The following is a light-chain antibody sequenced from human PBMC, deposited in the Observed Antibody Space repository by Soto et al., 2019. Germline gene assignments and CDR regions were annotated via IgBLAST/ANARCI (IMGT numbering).Light chain of an antibody. V-gene: IGLV1-51*01. J-gene: IGLJ2*01. Sequence: QSVLTQPPSVSAAPGQQVTISCSGSSSNLGSNFGSWYQQLPGTAPKLLIYDNDKRPSGIPDRFSGSKSGTSATLGITGLQTGDEADYYCGTWDSSLSAVVFGGGTKLTVL. CDR2: DND. CDR3: GTWDSSLSAVV. CDR1: SSNLGSNF.